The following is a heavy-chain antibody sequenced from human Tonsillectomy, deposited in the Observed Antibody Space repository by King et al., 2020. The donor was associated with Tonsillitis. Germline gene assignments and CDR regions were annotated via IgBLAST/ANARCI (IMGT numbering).Heavy chain of an antibody. V-gene: IGHV4-59*01. D-gene: IGHD5-24*01. CDR2: IYYRGCT. CDR1: GGSTSSYY. J-gene: IGHJ4*02. CDR3: ARAVGYNFGTWHYFDY. Sequence: VQLQESGPGLVKSSETLSLTCTVSGGSTSSYYWNCIRQPPGKGLEWIWYIYYRGCTNYNHSLKRRVNISVDTAKKHFSLRVSSETAADTAVYYCARAVGYNFGTWHYFDYWGQGTLVTVSS.